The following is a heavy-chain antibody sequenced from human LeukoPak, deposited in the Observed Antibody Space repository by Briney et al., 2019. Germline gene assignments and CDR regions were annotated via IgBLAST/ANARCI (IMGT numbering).Heavy chain of an antibody. CDR3: ARDRYDILTGYTPLDY. CDR2: ISSSSSYI. CDR1: GFTFSSYS. V-gene: IGHV3-21*01. Sequence: GGSLRLSCAASGFTFSSYSMNWVRQAPGKGLEWVSSISSSSSYIYYADSVKGRFTISRDNAKNSLYLQMNSLRAEDTAVYYCARDRYDILTGYTPLDYSGQGTLVSASP. J-gene: IGHJ4*02. D-gene: IGHD3-9*01.